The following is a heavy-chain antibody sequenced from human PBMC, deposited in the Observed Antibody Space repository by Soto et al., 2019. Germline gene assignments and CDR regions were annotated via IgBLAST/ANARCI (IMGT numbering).Heavy chain of an antibody. CDR3: GHLDGLLSF. Sequence: GGSLRLSCAASGFTFSSFVMHWVRQAPGKGLEWVAHISNAGNNKYYGDSVKGRSTISRDNFKNTLYLQMSSLRADDTAVYYCGHLDGLLSFGARGTSAPVSA. J-gene: IGHJ4*02. CDR1: GFTFSSFV. D-gene: IGHD3-3*01. CDR2: ISNAGNNK. V-gene: IGHV3-30*03.